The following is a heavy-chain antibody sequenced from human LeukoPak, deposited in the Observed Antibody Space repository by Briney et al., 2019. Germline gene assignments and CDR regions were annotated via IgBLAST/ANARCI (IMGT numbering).Heavy chain of an antibody. CDR2: IYYSGST. Sequence: PSETLSLTCTVSGGSISSYYWSWIRQPPGKGLEWIGYIYYSGSTNYNPSLKSRVTISVDTSKNQFSLKLSSVTAADTAVYYCASQDGLLRFDYWGRGTLVTVSS. CDR1: GGSISSYY. CDR3: ASQDGLLRFDY. J-gene: IGHJ4*02. D-gene: IGHD2-15*01. V-gene: IGHV4-59*01.